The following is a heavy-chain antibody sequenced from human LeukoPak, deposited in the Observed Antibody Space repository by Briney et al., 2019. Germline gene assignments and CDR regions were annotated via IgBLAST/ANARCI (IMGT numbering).Heavy chain of an antibody. J-gene: IGHJ4*02. CDR2: ISSKAYGGKT. V-gene: IGHV3-49*04. Sequence: GGSLRLSCTASEFTFGNYAMSWVRQAPGKGLEWVSCISSKAYGGKTGYAASVKGRFTISRDDSKSIVYLQMNSLKTEDTAVYYCARPSVGGWCPSYWGQGNMVIVSS. CDR3: ARPSVGGWCPSY. D-gene: IGHD3-16*01. CDR1: EFTFGNYA.